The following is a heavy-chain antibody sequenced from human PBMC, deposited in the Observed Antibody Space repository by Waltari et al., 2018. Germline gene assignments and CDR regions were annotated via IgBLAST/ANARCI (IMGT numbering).Heavy chain of an antibody. J-gene: IGHJ3*02. Sequence: QLQLQESGPGLVKPSETLSLTCTVSGGSIRSSRYYWGGIRQPPGTGRAWIGSIYYSGSTYYNPSLKSRVTISVDTSKNQFSLKLSSVTAADTAVYYCARLSRHSSSWYLRPDDLAFDIWGQGTMVTVSS. D-gene: IGHD6-13*01. CDR2: IYYSGST. V-gene: IGHV4-39*07. CDR1: GGSIRSSRYY. CDR3: ARLSRHSSSWYLRPDDLAFDI.